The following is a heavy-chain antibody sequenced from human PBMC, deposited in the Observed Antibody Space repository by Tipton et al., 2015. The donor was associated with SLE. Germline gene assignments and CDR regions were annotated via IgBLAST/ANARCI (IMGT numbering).Heavy chain of an antibody. CDR3: ARDMGDAFDI. CDR2: IFYSGTT. D-gene: IGHD3-16*01. Sequence: TLSLTCTVSGGSISSTTYYWGWIRQSPGKGLEWIGSIFYSGTTYYSPSLKSRVTISVDTSKNQFSLKVSSVTAADTAVYYCARDMGDAFDIWGQGTMVTVSS. CDR1: GGSISSTTYY. J-gene: IGHJ3*02. V-gene: IGHV4-39*07.